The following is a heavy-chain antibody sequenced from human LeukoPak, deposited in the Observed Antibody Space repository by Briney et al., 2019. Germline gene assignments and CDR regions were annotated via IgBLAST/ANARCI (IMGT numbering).Heavy chain of an antibody. Sequence: GGSLRLSCAAAGFSFSSHGMYWVRQAPGKGLEWVAVISYDGSNKYYADSVKGRFTISRDNSKNTLYLQMNSLRAEDTAVYYCARARKGAQYYFDYWGQGTLVTVSS. V-gene: IGHV3-30*19. CDR2: ISYDGSNK. CDR3: ARARKGAQYYFDY. CDR1: GFSFSSHG. D-gene: IGHD1-26*01. J-gene: IGHJ4*02.